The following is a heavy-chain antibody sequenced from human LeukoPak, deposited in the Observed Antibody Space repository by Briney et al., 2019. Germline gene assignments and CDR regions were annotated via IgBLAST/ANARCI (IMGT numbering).Heavy chain of an antibody. CDR3: ARDLNDFWSGYYKDNWFDP. CDR2: ISAYNGNT. V-gene: IGHV1-18*01. CDR1: GYTFTSYG. D-gene: IGHD3-3*01. J-gene: IGHJ5*02. Sequence: ASVKASCKASGYTFTSYGISWVRQAPGQGLEWMGWISAYNGNTNYAQKVQGRVTMTTDTSTSTAYMELRSLRSDDTAVYYCARDLNDFWSGYYKDNWFDPWGQGTLVTVSS.